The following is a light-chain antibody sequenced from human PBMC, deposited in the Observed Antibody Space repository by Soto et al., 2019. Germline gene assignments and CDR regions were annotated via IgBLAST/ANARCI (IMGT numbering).Light chain of an antibody. CDR1: QSISTW. J-gene: IGKJ1*01. CDR3: QDYNSWT. V-gene: IGKV1-5*03. Sequence: DMQVSQSRSTLAASVGDRVTITCRASQSISTWLSWYQQKPGKAPKVLIYKASNLQSGVSSRFSGSGSGTEFTLTISSLQPDDFATYYCQDYNSWTFAPGTKVDIK. CDR2: KAS.